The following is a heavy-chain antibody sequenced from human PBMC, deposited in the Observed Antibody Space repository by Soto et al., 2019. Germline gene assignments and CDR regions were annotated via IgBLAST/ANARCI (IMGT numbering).Heavy chain of an antibody. D-gene: IGHD3-3*01. V-gene: IGHV3-23*01. CDR1: GFTFTSYA. Sequence: GGSLRLSCTASGFTFTSYAMTWVRQAPGKGLEWVSGISADGDTTYYANSVKGRFTVSRDNSKNTLYLQMNSLRAEDTAVYYCAKDGESWVLGYYFPWGQGALVTVSS. J-gene: IGHJ4*02. CDR2: ISADGDTT. CDR3: AKDGESWVLGYYFP.